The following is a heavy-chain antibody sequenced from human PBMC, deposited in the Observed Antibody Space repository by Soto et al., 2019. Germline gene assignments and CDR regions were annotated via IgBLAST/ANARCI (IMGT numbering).Heavy chain of an antibody. J-gene: IGHJ4*02. V-gene: IGHV3-30-3*01. Sequence: QVQLVESGGGVVQPGRSLRLSCAAAGFTFSSYAMHWVRQAPGKGLEWVAVISYDGSNKYYADSVKGRFTISRDNSKNTLYLQMNSLRAEDTAVYYCARTTTVTTPPDYWVQGTLVTVSS. D-gene: IGHD4-17*01. CDR1: GFTFSSYA. CDR2: ISYDGSNK. CDR3: ARTTTVTTPPDY.